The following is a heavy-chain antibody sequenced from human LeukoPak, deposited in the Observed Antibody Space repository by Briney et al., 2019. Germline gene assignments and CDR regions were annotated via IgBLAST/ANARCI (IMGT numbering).Heavy chain of an antibody. Sequence: GGSLRLSCAASGFTVSSNNMNWVRQAPGKGLEWVSVIYSAGSTYYADPVKGRFTISRDNSKNTLYLQMNSLRAEDTAVYYCAKGGATVVAGFYYFDYWGQGTLVTVSS. CDR1: GFTVSSNN. J-gene: IGHJ4*02. CDR3: AKGGATVVAGFYYFDY. CDR2: IYSAGST. D-gene: IGHD4-23*01. V-gene: IGHV3-53*01.